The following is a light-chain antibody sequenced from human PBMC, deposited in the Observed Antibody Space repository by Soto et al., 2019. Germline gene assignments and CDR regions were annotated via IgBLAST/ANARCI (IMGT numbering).Light chain of an antibody. CDR1: QRLTNSF. CDR3: QQYGRLPLS. V-gene: IGKV3-20*01. J-gene: IGKJ4*01. CDR2: GAS. Sequence: EILLTESPGTLSLSPGDRATLSCRSSQRLTNSFLAWYQQRPGQTPRLLIYGASIRVTDIPDRFSGSGSGTDFTLTISRLEPEDFAVYFCQQYGRLPLSFGGGTKVDIK.